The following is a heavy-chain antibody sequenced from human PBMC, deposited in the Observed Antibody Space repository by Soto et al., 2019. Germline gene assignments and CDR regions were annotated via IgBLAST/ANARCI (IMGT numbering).Heavy chain of an antibody. CDR1: GYSFTSYW. Sequence: GESLKISCKGSGYSFTSYWIGWVRQMPGKGLEWMGIIYPGDSDTRYSPSFQGQVTISADKSISTAYLQWSSLKASDTAVYYCAKVKGDWKEYYYGMDVWGQGTTVTVSS. V-gene: IGHV5-51*01. J-gene: IGHJ6*02. D-gene: IGHD1-1*01. CDR3: AKVKGDWKEYYYGMDV. CDR2: IYPGDSDT.